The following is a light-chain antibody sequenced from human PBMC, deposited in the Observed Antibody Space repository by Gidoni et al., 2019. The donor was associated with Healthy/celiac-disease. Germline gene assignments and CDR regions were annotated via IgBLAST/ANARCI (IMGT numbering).Light chain of an antibody. Sequence: EILLTHSPATLSLSPGERATLSCSASQSVSSYLAWYQQKPGRAPRLLIYDASNRATGIPARFSGSGSGTDFTLTISSLEPEDFAVYYCQQRSNWPTLTCGGGTKVEIK. CDR3: QQRSNWPTLT. CDR2: DAS. J-gene: IGKJ4*01. V-gene: IGKV3-11*01. CDR1: QSVSSY.